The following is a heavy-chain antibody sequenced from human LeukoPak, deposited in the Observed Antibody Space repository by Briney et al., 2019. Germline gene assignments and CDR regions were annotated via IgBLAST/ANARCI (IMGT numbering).Heavy chain of an antibody. CDR1: AFTFSHYA. J-gene: IGHJ4*02. CDR3: AKDHYGDFFGFDY. CDR2: ISYDGINK. D-gene: IGHD4-17*01. V-gene: IGHV3-30*18. Sequence: GGSLRLSCAVSAFTFSHYAMSWVRQAPGKGLEWVAFISYDGINKDYADSVKGRFTISRDNSKNTLYLQMNSLRAEDTAVYYCAKDHYGDFFGFDYWGQGTLVTVSS.